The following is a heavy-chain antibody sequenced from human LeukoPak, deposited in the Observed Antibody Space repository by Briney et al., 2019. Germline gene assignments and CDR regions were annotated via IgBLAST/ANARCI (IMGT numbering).Heavy chain of an antibody. J-gene: IGHJ4*02. Sequence: TGGSLRLSCAASRFTFSSYGMHWVRQAPGKGLEWVAVIWYDGSNKYYADSVKGRFTISRDNSKNTLYLQMNSLRAEDTAVYYCARDFGSGYSDYWGQGTLVTVSS. CDR3: ARDFGSGYSDY. CDR2: IWYDGSNK. D-gene: IGHD3-22*01. V-gene: IGHV3-33*01. CDR1: RFTFSSYG.